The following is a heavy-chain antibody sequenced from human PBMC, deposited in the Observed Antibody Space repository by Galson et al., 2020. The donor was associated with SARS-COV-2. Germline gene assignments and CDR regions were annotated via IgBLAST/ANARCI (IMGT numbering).Heavy chain of an antibody. V-gene: IGHV3-7*01. CDR3: AREDPRGDV. D-gene: IGHD3-16*01. J-gene: IGHJ3*01. Sequence: GESLKISCEVSGFTLKKYWMSWVRQAPGKGLEWVANIKHDGTETHYVDSVRGRFTISRDNAKNSVFLQMSSVRVEDTALYFCAREDPRGDVWGQGTMVVVSS. CDR1: GFTLKKYW. CDR2: IKHDGTET.